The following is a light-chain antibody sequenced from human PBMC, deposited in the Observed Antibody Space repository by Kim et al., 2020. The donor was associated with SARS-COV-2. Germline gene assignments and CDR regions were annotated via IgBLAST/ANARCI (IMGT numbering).Light chain of an antibody. CDR3: QQYDSWPPA. J-gene: IGKJ1*01. V-gene: IGKV3-15*01. CDR2: GAS. CDR1: QSVSAN. Sequence: EIVMTQSPTTLSVSPGEGATLTCRASQSVSANLAWYQQKPGQAPRLLIYGASSRATGIPARFSGSGSGTEFTLTISSLQSEDFAVYFCQQYDSWPPAFGQGTKVDIK.